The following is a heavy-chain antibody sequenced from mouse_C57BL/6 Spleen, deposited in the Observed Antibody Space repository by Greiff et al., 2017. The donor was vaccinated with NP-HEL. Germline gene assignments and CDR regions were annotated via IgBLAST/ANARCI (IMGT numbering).Heavy chain of an antibody. CDR2: ISSGGSYT. V-gene: IGHV5-6*01. Sequence: EVQLQQSGGDLVKPGGSLKLSCAASGFTFSSYGMSWVRQTPDKRLEWVATISSGGSYTYYPDSVKGRFTISRDNAKNTLYMQMSSLKSEDTAMYYCARLHSNYDWYFDVWGTGTTVTVSS. J-gene: IGHJ1*03. CDR3: ARLHSNYDWYFDV. D-gene: IGHD2-5*01. CDR1: GFTFSSYG.